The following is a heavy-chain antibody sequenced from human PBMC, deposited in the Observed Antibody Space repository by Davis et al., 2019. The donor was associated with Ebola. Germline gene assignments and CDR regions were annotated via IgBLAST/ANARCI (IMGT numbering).Heavy chain of an antibody. D-gene: IGHD3-16*01. J-gene: IGHJ4*02. Sequence: MPSETLSLTCTVPNGSMKSYYWSWIRQAPGKGLELIGYIYYSGSTNYNPSLNSRVTISADTSKNQFSLKLTSVTAADTAVYYCARGATGWAYYFDYWGQGNLVTVSS. CDR1: NGSMKSYY. V-gene: IGHV4-59*01. CDR3: ARGATGWAYYFDY. CDR2: IYYSGST.